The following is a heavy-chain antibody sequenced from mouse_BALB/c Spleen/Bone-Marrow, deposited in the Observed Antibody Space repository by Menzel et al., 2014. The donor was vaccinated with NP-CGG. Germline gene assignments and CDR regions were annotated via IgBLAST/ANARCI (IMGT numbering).Heavy chain of an antibody. D-gene: IGHD1-1*01. Sequence: EVKLVESGGGLVKPGGSLKLSCAASGFAFSSYDMSWVRQTPEKRLEWVAYISSGGGSTYYPDTVKGRFTISRDNAKNTLYLQMSSLKSEDTAMYYCARGVLRDYFDYWGQGTTLTVSS. CDR2: ISSGGGST. J-gene: IGHJ2*01. CDR1: GFAFSSYD. CDR3: ARGVLRDYFDY. V-gene: IGHV5-12-1*01.